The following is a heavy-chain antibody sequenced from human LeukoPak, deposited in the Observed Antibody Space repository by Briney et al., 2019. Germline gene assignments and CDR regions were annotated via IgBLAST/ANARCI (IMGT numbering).Heavy chain of an antibody. CDR3: VRGQGAARGYYYDY. J-gene: IGHJ4*02. D-gene: IGHD1-26*01. CDR1: GFTFSSYG. Sequence: GGSLRLSCAASGFTFSSYGMSWVRQAPGKGLEWVSAISGSGGSTYYADSVKGRFTISRDNSKNTLYLQMNSLRAEDTAVYYCVRGQGAARGYYYDYWGQGTLVTVSS. V-gene: IGHV3-23*01. CDR2: ISGSGGST.